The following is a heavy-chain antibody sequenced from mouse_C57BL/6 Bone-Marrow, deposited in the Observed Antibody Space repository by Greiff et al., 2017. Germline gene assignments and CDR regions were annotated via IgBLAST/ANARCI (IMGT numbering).Heavy chain of an antibody. CDR1: GFTFSSYG. CDR2: ISSGGSYT. D-gene: IGHD2-4*01. J-gene: IGHJ2*01. Sequence: EVKLMESGGDLVKPGGSLKLSCAASGFTFSSYGMSWVRQTPDKRLEWVATISSGGSYTYYPDSVKGRFTISRDNAKNTLYLQMSSLKSEDTAMYYCARQGYYDYALDYWGQGTTLTVSS. CDR3: ARQGYYDYALDY. V-gene: IGHV5-6*01.